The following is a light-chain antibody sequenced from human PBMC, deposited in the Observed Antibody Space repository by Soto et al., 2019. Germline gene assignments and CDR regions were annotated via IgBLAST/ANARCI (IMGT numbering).Light chain of an antibody. V-gene: IGLV2-14*03. CDR3: TARTTSTTMI. J-gene: IGLJ2*01. Sequence: QSALTQPASVSGSPGQSITISCTGTSSNIGAYNFVYWYQQHPGKAPKLMLYDDNIRPSGVSNRFSGSKSGNTASLTISGLQAEDEADYYCTARTTSTTMIFGGGTKLTVL. CDR1: SSNIGAYNF. CDR2: DDN.